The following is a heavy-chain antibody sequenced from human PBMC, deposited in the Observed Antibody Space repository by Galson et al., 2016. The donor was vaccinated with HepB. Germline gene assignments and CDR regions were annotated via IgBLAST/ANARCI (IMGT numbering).Heavy chain of an antibody. CDR1: GGSIRGDGYF. CDR2: IYHTGTT. V-gene: IGHV4-31*03. J-gene: IGHJ4*02. CDR3: ARDSVQFRGSDY. Sequence: TLSLTCTVSGGSIRGDGYFWSWIRQHPGKGLEWIGYIYHTGTTYYKPSLKSRVTISVDRSNNQFSLEVNSVTAADTAVYYCARDSVQFRGSDYWGQGTLVTVSS. D-gene: IGHD3-10*01.